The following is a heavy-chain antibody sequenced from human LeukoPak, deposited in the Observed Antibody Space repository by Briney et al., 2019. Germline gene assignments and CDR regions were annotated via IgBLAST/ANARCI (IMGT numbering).Heavy chain of an antibody. V-gene: IGHV1-24*01. J-gene: IGHJ4*02. CDR2: FDPEDGET. CDR3: VVYYGSGSYYTYSFDY. D-gene: IGHD3-10*01. Sequence: GASVKVSCKVSGYTLTELSMHRVRQAPGKGLEWMGGFDPEDGETIYAQKFQGRVTMTEDTSTDTAYMELSSLRSEDTAVYYCVVYYGSGSYYTYSFDYWGQGTLVTVSS. CDR1: GYTLTELS.